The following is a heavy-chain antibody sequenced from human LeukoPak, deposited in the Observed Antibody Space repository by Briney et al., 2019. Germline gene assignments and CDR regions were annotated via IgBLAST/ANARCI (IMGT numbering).Heavy chain of an antibody. V-gene: IGHV3-23*01. D-gene: IGHD3-9*01. J-gene: IGHJ4*02. Sequence: GGSLRLSCAASGFTVSSNYMSWVRQAPGKGLEWVSAISGSGGSTYYADSVKGRFTISRDNSKNTLYLQMNSLRAEDTAVYYCAKDTPYYDILTGYYRDWGQGTLVTVSS. CDR2: ISGSGGST. CDR3: AKDTPYYDILTGYYRD. CDR1: GFTVSSNY.